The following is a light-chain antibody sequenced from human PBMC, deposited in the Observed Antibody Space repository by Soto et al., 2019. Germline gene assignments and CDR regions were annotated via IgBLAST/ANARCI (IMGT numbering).Light chain of an antibody. CDR3: QQYKSYPGT. J-gene: IGKJ5*01. CDR1: QTIRSW. Sequence: DIQMTQSPSTLSASAGGRVTITCRASQTIRSWLAWYQQNPGKAPNLLIYDASTLESGVPSRFSGSGAGTEFTLTISSLQPDDFVTYYCQQYKSYPGTFGQGTRLEI. V-gene: IGKV1-5*01. CDR2: DAS.